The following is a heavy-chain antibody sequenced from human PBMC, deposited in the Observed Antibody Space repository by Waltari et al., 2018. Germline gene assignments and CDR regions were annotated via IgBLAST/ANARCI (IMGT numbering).Heavy chain of an antibody. CDR1: GYSFSKYW. CDR2: IYPDEFHT. Sequence: EVQLVQSGAEVRKPGESLKISCKGSGYSFSKYWIGWVRQMPGKGLEWMGKIYPDEFHTTSSPAFESQVTMAVNNSISTAYLQLSSLKASDTAIYYCGKYGIRGWRTSCYTSFFYYGMDVWGQGTTVTVSS. D-gene: IGHD2-2*01. CDR3: GKYGIRGWRTSCYTSFFYYGMDV. V-gene: IGHV5-51*06. J-gene: IGHJ6*02.